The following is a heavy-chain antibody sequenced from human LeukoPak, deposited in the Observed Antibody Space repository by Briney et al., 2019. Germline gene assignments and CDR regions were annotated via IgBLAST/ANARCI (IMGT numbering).Heavy chain of an antibody. Sequence: GGSLRLSCAASGFTFSSYAMSWVRQAPGKGLEWVSAISGSGGSTYYADSVKGRFTISRDNSKNTLYLQMNSLRAEDTAVYYCAKDLYGSGRFNGWFDPWGQGTLVTVSS. CDR1: GFTFSSYA. J-gene: IGHJ5*02. CDR2: ISGSGGST. CDR3: AKDLYGSGRFNGWFDP. V-gene: IGHV3-23*01. D-gene: IGHD3-10*01.